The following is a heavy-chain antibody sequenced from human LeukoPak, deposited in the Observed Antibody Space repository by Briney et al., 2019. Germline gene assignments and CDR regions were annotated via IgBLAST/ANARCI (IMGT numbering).Heavy chain of an antibody. CDR2: IYHSGST. J-gene: IGHJ4*02. V-gene: IGHV4-38-2*02. Sequence: SETLSLTCTVSAYSIGSNNYWGWIRQPPGKGLEWIGSIYHSGSTYYNPSLKSRVTISVDTSKNQFSLKLSSVTAADTAVYYCARAESSSFYFDYWGQGTLVTVSS. CDR3: ARAESSSFYFDY. CDR1: AYSIGSNNY. D-gene: IGHD6-13*01.